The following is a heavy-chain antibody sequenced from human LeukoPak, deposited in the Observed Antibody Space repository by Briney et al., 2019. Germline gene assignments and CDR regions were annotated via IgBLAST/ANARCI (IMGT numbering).Heavy chain of an antibody. CDR1: GFTFDDYG. CDR2: INWNGGTT. CDR3: ARFSGWYDY. V-gene: IGHV3-20*04. D-gene: IGHD6-19*01. J-gene: IGHJ4*02. Sequence: GGSLRLSCTASGFTFDDYGMSWVRQAPGKGLEWVSAINWNGGTTGYADSVKGRFTISRDNAKNSLYLQMNSLRAEDTAVYYCARFSGWYDYWGQGTLVTVSS.